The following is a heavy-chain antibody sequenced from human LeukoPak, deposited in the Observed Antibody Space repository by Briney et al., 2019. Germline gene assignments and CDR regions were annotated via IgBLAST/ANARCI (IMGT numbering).Heavy chain of an antibody. Sequence: GGSLRLSCAAYGFTFSSYAMSWVRQAPGKGLEWVSAISGSGGSTYYADSVKGRFTTSRDNSKNTLYLQMNSLRAEDTAVYYCAKLYYGDYNAFDIWSQGTMVTVSS. J-gene: IGHJ3*02. V-gene: IGHV3-23*01. CDR1: GFTFSSYA. CDR2: ISGSGGST. CDR3: AKLYYGDYNAFDI. D-gene: IGHD4-17*01.